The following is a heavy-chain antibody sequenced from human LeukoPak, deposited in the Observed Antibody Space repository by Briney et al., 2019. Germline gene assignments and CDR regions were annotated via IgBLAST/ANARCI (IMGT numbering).Heavy chain of an antibody. CDR1: GGSISSGGYS. Sequence: KTSETLSLTCAVSGGSISSGGYSWSWIRQPPGKDLEWIGYIYHSGSTYYNPSLKSRVTISVDRSKNQFSLKLSSVTAADTAVYYCARYSYGYGDAFDIWGQGTMVTVSS. J-gene: IGHJ3*02. D-gene: IGHD5-18*01. CDR2: IYHSGST. CDR3: ARYSYGYGDAFDI. V-gene: IGHV4-30-2*01.